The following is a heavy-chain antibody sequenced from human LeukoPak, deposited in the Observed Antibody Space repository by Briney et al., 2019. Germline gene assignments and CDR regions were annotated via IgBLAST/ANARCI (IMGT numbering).Heavy chain of an antibody. J-gene: IGHJ4*02. V-gene: IGHV3-66*01. Sequence: PGGSLRLSCAASGFTVSSNYMSWVRQAPGKGLEWVSVIYSGGSTYYADSVKGRFTISRDNSKNTLYLRMNSLRAEDTAVYYCASDSSGYYYGGGYYFDYWGQGTLVTVSS. CDR3: ASDSSGYYYGGGYYFDY. CDR2: IYSGGST. D-gene: IGHD3-22*01. CDR1: GFTVSSNY.